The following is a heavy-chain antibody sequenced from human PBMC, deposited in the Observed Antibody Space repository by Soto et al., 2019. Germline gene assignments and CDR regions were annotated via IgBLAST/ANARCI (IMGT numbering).Heavy chain of an antibody. J-gene: IGHJ6*02. CDR1: GFTVSSNY. Sequence: GGSLRLSCAASGFTVSSNYMSWVRQAPGKGLEWVSVIYSGGSTYYADSVKGRFTISRDNSKNTLYLQMNSLRAEDTAVYYCARERRYDSSGSPYYYGMDVWGQGTTVTVSS. CDR2: IYSGGST. CDR3: ARERRYDSSGSPYYYGMDV. D-gene: IGHD3-22*01. V-gene: IGHV3-53*01.